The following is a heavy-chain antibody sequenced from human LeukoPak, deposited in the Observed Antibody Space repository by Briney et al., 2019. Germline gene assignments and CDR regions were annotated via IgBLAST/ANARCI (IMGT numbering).Heavy chain of an antibody. V-gene: IGHV3-7*01. Sequence: GGSLRLSCAASGFSFSDYCMSWVRQAPGKGLEWVANINLDVSDKYYVDSVKGRFTISRDNAKNSLSLQMISLRAEDTAVYYCARDISSGYFDAFDIWGQGTIVTVSS. CDR3: ARDISSGYFDAFDI. CDR2: INLDVSDK. D-gene: IGHD3-22*01. CDR1: GFSFSDYC. J-gene: IGHJ3*02.